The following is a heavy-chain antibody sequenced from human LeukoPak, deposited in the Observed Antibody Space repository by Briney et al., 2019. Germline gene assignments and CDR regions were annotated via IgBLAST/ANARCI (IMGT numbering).Heavy chain of an antibody. CDR2: IYSGGST. D-gene: IGHD3-10*01. V-gene: IGHV3-53*04. J-gene: IGHJ5*02. CDR1: GVTVSSNY. CDR3: ARLGSVVRGSRGSWFDP. Sequence: PGGSLRLSCAATGVTVSSNYMSWVRQAPGKGLGWVSVIYSGGSTYYADSVKGRFTISRHNSKNTLYLQMNSLRAEDTAVYYCARLGSVVRGSRGSWFDPWGQGTLVTVSS.